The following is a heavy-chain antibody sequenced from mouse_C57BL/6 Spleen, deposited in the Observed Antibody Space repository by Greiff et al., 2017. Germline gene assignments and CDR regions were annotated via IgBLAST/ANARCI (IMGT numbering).Heavy chain of an antibody. V-gene: IGHV1-69*01. CDR3: ARLDDSFAY. J-gene: IGHJ3*01. CDR1: GYTFTSYW. CDR2: IDPSDSYT. D-gene: IGHD2-4*01. Sequence: QVQLQQPGAELVLPGASVKLSCKASGYTFTSYWMHWVKQRPGQGLELIGEIDPSDSYTNYNQTFKGKSTLTVDKSSSTAYMQLSSLTSEDSAVXYCARLDDSFAYWGQGTLVTVSA.